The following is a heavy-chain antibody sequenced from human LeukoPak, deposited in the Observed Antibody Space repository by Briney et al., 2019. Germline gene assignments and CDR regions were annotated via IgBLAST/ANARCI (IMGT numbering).Heavy chain of an antibody. Sequence: ASVKVSCKASGYTFINYAINWGRQAPGQRPEWIGWINAGNGNTKYSQKFQGRVTITRDTSASTAYMELSSLTSEDTGIYYCARGPRAAADDYWGQGTLVTVPS. CDR1: GYTFINYA. V-gene: IGHV1-3*01. CDR2: INAGNGNT. CDR3: ARGPRAAADDY. D-gene: IGHD6-13*01. J-gene: IGHJ4*02.